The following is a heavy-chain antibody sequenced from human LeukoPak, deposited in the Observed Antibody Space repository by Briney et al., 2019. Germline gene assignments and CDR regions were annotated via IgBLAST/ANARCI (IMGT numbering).Heavy chain of an antibody. CDR1: GFTFSSYW. V-gene: IGHV3-7*03. D-gene: IGHD1-26*01. Sequence: GGSLRLSCAASGFTFSSYWMSWVRQAPGEGLEWVANIKQDGSERNYVDSVKGRFTISRDNAKNSLFLQMNSLRAEDTAVYYCARDNSVGDYAWWFDPWGQGTLVTVSS. CDR2: IKQDGSER. CDR3: ARDNSVGDYAWWFDP. J-gene: IGHJ5*02.